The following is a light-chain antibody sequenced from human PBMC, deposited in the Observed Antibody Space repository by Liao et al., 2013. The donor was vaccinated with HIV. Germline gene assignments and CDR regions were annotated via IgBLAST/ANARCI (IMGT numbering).Light chain of an antibody. V-gene: IGLV3-1*01. CDR1: KLGDKY. CDR2: QDT. Sequence: SYELTQPPSVSVSPGQTATITCSGDKLGDKYACWFQQKPGQSPFLVIYQDTMRPSGIPERFSGSNSGNTATLTISGTQAVDEADYYCQAWDNSTAIFGGGTKLTVL. J-gene: IGLJ2*01. CDR3: QAWDNSTAI.